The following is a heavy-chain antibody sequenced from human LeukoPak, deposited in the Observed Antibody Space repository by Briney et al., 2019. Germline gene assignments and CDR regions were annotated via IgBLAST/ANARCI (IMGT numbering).Heavy chain of an antibody. CDR1: GFTFSNYA. CDR2: ISSSGSTT. CDR3: ARDGYYDILSAVMANDY. V-gene: IGHV3-23*01. Sequence: PGGSLRLSCTASGFTFSNYAMSWVRQAPGKGLEWVSYISSSGSTTYYADSVKGRFTISRDDSKNTLYLQMNSLRAEDTAVYYCARDGYYDILSAVMANDYWGQGTLVTVSS. D-gene: IGHD3-9*01. J-gene: IGHJ4*02.